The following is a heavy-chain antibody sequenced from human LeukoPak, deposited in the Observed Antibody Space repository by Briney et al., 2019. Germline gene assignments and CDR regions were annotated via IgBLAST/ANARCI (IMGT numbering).Heavy chain of an antibody. CDR2: IFYSGST. CDR3: ARGGIAVPGMRYYFDY. V-gene: IGHV4-59*08. D-gene: IGHD6-19*01. Sequence: SETLSLTCTVSGGSISSYYWSWIRQPPGKGLEWIGYIFYSGSTNYNPSLKSRVTISVDTSKNQFSLHLTSVTAADTAVYYCARGGIAVPGMRYYFDYWGQGTLVTVSS. J-gene: IGHJ4*02. CDR1: GGSISSYY.